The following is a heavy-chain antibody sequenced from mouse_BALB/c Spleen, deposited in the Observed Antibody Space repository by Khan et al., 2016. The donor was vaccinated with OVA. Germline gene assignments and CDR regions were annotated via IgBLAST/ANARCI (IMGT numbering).Heavy chain of an antibody. CDR3: TRLAYYYDSCGFAY. D-gene: IGHD1-1*01. Sequence: EVELVESGGDLVKPGGSLKLSCAASGFTFSTYGMSWVRQAPDKRLEWVATVSTGGSYTYYPDSVKGRFTISRDNAKNTLYLQMSGLRSEDTAMFYCTRLAYYYDSCGFAYWGQGTMVTVSA. J-gene: IGHJ3*01. CDR2: VSTGGSYT. CDR1: GFTFSTYG. V-gene: IGHV5-6*01.